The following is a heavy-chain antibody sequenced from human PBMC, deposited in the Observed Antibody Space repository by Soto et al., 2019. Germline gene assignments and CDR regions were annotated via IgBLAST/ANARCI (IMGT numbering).Heavy chain of an antibody. CDR2: IYYSGST. Sequence: LTCTVSGGSISSSSYYWGWIRQPPGKGLEWIGSIYYSGSTYYNPSLKSRVTISVDTSKNQFSLKLSSVTAADTAVYXXXXXXXXXXXXXXXXXXYYYGMXXXXXGTTVTVSS. CDR1: GGSISSSSYY. J-gene: IGHJ6*01. CDR3: XXXXXXXXXXXXXXXXYYYGMXX. V-gene: IGHV4-39*01.